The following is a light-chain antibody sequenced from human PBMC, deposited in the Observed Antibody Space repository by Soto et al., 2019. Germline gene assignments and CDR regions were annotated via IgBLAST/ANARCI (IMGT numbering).Light chain of an antibody. V-gene: IGKV3-11*01. Sequence: EIVLTQSPATLSLSPGERATLSCRASQSVSSYLAWYQQKPGQAPRHLIYDASNRATGIPARFSGSGSGTDFTLTICSLEPEDFAVYYCQQRSNWPPTFGPGTKVDIK. CDR1: QSVSSY. J-gene: IGKJ3*01. CDR2: DAS. CDR3: QQRSNWPPT.